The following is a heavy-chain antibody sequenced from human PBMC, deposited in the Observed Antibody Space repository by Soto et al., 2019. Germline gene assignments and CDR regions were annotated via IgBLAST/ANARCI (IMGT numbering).Heavy chain of an antibody. CDR1: GFTFSSYT. J-gene: IGHJ4*02. CDR3: ARAPAPDYGGVGDY. Sequence: GGSLRLSCAAAGFTFSSYTTHWVRQAPGKGLEWVAVISHDGSHKYYADFVKGRFTISRDNSKNTVYLQTNSLRAEDTAVYYCARAPAPDYGGVGDYWGQGTLVTVSS. V-gene: IGHV3-30-3*01. D-gene: IGHD4-17*01. CDR2: ISHDGSHK.